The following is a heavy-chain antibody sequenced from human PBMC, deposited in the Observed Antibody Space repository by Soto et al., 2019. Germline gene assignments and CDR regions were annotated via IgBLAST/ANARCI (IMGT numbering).Heavy chain of an antibody. CDR2: VYTDRRT. V-gene: IGHV3-53*01. CDR3: ARDPVETLDYGLDV. J-gene: IGHJ6*02. D-gene: IGHD6-19*01. Sequence: GGYLRLSCAASGFTLGSCFMSWVRQAPVKGLEWVSFVYTDRRTYYGDSVRGRFSISRDDSKKTVYLHMNSLRAEDTAVYFCARDPVETLDYGLDVWGQGTTVTVS. CDR1: GFTLGSCF.